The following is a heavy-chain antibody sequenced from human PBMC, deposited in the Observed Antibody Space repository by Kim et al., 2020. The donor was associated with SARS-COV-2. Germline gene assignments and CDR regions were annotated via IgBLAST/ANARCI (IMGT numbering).Heavy chain of an antibody. CDR3: AREPPRGYYDSSGYEH. D-gene: IGHD3-22*01. J-gene: IGHJ4*02. Sequence: KFQGRVTITADESTSTAYMELSSLRSEDTAVYYCAREPPRGYYDSSGYEHWGQGTLVTVSS. V-gene: IGHV1-69*01.